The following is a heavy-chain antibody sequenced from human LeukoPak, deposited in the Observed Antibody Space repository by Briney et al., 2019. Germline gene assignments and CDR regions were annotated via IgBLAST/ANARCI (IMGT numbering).Heavy chain of an antibody. CDR1: GFTFSNYD. CDR2: IRYDGSNK. CDR3: AKEEWELEGGAFDI. D-gene: IGHD1-26*01. J-gene: IGHJ3*02. V-gene: IGHV3-30*02. Sequence: GSLRLSCAASGFTFSNYDMHWVRQAPGKGLEWVAFIRYDGSNKCYADSVKGRFTISRDNSKNTLYLQMNSLRAEDTAVYYCAKEEWELEGGAFDIWGQGTMVTVSS.